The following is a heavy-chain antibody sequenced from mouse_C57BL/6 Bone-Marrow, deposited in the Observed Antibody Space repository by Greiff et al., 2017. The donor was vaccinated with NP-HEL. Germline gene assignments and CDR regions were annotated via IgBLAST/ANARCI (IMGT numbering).Heavy chain of an antibody. CDR3: AREGGDYGSSFTYAMDY. Sequence: QVQLQQSGAELAKPGASVKLSCKASGYTFTSYWMHWVKQRPGQGLEWIGYINPSSGYTKYNQKFKDKATLTADTSSSTAYMQLSSLTYEDSAVYYCAREGGDYGSSFTYAMDYWGRGTSVTVSS. CDR1: GYTFTSYW. V-gene: IGHV1-7*01. J-gene: IGHJ4*01. CDR2: INPSSGYT. D-gene: IGHD1-1*01.